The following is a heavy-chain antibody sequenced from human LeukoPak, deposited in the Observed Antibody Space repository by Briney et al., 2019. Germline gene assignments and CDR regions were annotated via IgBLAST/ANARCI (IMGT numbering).Heavy chain of an antibody. CDR3: ASGHQRSGYTYFDY. CDR1: GGSISSYY. Sequence: SETLSLTCTVSGGSISSYYWIWIRQPPGKGLEWIGYIYYTGGTDYNASLKSRVTISIDTSKNQFSLKLTSVNAADTAVYYCASGHQRSGYTYFDYWGQGTLVTVSS. J-gene: IGHJ4*02. V-gene: IGHV4-59*01. CDR2: IYYTGGT. D-gene: IGHD5-12*01.